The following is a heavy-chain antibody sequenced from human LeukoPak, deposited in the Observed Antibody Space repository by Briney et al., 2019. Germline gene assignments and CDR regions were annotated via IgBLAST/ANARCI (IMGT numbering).Heavy chain of an antibody. CDR2: MNPNSGNT. D-gene: IGHD4-23*01. V-gene: IGHV1-8*01. CDR1: GYTFTSYD. CDR3: ARSYGGSSGYYYGMDV. Sequence: ASVKVSCTASGYTFTSYDINWVRQATGQGLEWMGWMNPNSGNTGYAQKFQGRVTMTRNTSISTAYMELSSLRSEDTAVYYCARSYGGSSGYYYGMDVWGQGTTVTVSS. J-gene: IGHJ6*02.